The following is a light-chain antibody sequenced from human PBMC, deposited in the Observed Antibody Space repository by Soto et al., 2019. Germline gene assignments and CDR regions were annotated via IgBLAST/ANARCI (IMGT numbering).Light chain of an antibody. CDR1: SSEIGGYNY. V-gene: IGLV2-14*01. Sequence: QSVLTQPASVSGSPGQSISISCTGTSSEIGGYNYVSWYQQHPGKAPKLMICDVSNRPSGVSSRFSASKSGNTASLTISGLQAEDEADYYCSSYTSSSTWVFGGGTKVTVL. CDR2: DVS. J-gene: IGLJ3*02. CDR3: SSYTSSSTWV.